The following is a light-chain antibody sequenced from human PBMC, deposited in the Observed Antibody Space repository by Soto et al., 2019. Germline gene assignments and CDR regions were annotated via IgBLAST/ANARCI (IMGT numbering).Light chain of an antibody. V-gene: IGKV3-20*01. CDR2: GAS. J-gene: IGKJ2*01. Sequence: EIVLTQSPGTLSLSPGERATLSCRASQSVSSSYLAWYQQKPGQAPRLLIYGASSRATGIPDRFSGSGSGIHFTLTISRLEPEDFAVYYCQQYGSSPYTFGQGTKLEIK. CDR3: QQYGSSPYT. CDR1: QSVSSSY.